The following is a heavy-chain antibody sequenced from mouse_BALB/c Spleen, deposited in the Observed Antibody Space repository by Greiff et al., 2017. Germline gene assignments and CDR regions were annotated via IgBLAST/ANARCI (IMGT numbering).Heavy chain of an antibody. Sequence: EVQRVESGGGLVQPGGSLRLSCATSGFTFTDYYMSWVRQPPGKALEWLGFIRNKANGYTTEYSASVKGRFTITRDNSQSILYLQMNTLRAEDSATDYCARALQRLYAMDYWGQGTSVTVSS. D-gene: IGHD1-2*01. V-gene: IGHV7-3*02. CDR3: ARALQRLYAMDY. CDR1: GFTFTDYY. J-gene: IGHJ4*01. CDR2: IRNKANGYTT.